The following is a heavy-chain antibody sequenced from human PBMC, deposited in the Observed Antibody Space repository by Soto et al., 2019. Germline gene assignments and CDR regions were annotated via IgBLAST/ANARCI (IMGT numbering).Heavy chain of an antibody. CDR2: INPSGGST. V-gene: IGHV1-46*01. CDR1: GYTFTSYY. CDR3: ARVPRSYYYGMDV. Sequence: QVQLVQSGAEVKKPGASVKVSCKASGYTFTSYYMHWVRQAPGQGLEWMGIINPSGGSTSYAQKFQGRVTSTRDTSTSTVYRELSSLRSEDTAVYYCARVPRSYYYGMDVWGHGTTVTVSS. J-gene: IGHJ6*02.